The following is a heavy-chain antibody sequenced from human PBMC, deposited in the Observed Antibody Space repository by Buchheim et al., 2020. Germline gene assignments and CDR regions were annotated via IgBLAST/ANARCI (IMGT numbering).Heavy chain of an antibody. Sequence: QVQLQESGPRLVKPSETLSLTCTVSGGSISGYYWSWIRQPPEKGLEWIGYVSYSGTTVYEPSLERRVTIYVDTPNKQFSLKLTSATAADTAVYYCARVRASGWYFFDFWGQGTL. J-gene: IGHJ4*02. V-gene: IGHV4-59*01. CDR1: GGSISGYY. CDR3: ARVRASGWYFFDF. D-gene: IGHD6-19*01. CDR2: VSYSGTT.